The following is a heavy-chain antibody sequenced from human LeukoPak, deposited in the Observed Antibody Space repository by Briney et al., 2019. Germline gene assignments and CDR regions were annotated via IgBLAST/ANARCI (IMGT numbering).Heavy chain of an antibody. Sequence: SETLSLTCTVSGGSISSYYWSWIRQPLGKGLEWIGYIYYSGSTNYNPSLKSRVTISVDTSKNQFSLKLSSVTAADTAVYYCARLAGYYYYMDVWGKGTTVTVSS. CDR3: ARLAGYYYYMDV. V-gene: IGHV4-59*01. CDR1: GGSISSYY. CDR2: IYYSGST. J-gene: IGHJ6*03.